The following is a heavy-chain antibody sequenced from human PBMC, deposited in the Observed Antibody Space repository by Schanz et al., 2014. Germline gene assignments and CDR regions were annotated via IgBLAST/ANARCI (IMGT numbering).Heavy chain of an antibody. J-gene: IGHJ4*02. D-gene: IGHD3-10*01. CDR3: AKTLGGAGLTLYFDH. Sequence: EVQLVESGGGLVQPGGSLRLSCAASGFTFSTSAMSWVRQAPGEGLEWVSSLGGSTGGIYYADSVRGRFTISRDNFKNRLYLQMNSLRLEDTAIYYCAKTLGGAGLTLYFDHWGQGSLVTVSS. CDR1: GFTFSTSA. CDR2: LGGSTGGI. V-gene: IGHV3-23*04.